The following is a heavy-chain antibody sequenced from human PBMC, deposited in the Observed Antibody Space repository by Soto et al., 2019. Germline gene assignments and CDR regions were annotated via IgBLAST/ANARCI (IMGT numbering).Heavy chain of an antibody. V-gene: IGHV1-46*03. CDR1: GYIFTNYY. Sequence: ASVKVSCKASGYIFTNYYMHWVRQAPGQGLEWMGTINAGGGYTTYAQRFQGRVTITRDTSTSTVSMKLSSLRYEDTALYYCTRGGAIVVMTAPFDLWG. D-gene: IGHD2-21*02. CDR2: INAGGGYT. CDR3: TRGGAIVVMTAPFDL. J-gene: IGHJ5*02.